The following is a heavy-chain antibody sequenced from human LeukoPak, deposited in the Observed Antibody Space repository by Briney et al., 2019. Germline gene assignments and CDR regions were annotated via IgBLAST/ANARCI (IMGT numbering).Heavy chain of an antibody. CDR2: ISSSSSYI. V-gene: IGHV3-21*01. J-gene: IGHJ4*02. CDR1: GFTFSRYS. D-gene: IGHD3-10*01. CDR3: ARGGGRNTGYFDY. Sequence: GGSLRLSCAASGFTFSRYSMNWVRQAPGKGLEWVSSISSSSSYIYYADSVKGRFTISRDNAKNSLYLQMNSLRAEDTAVYYCARGGGRNTGYFDYWGQGTLVTVSS.